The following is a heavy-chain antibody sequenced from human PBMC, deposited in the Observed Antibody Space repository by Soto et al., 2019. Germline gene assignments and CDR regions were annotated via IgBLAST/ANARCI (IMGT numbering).Heavy chain of an antibody. CDR3: ARDQVGDIVVVPAAIMHGIDV. J-gene: IGHJ6*02. CDR1: GGTFSSYA. V-gene: IGHV1-69*01. D-gene: IGHD2-2*01. Sequence: QVQLVQSGAEVKKPGSSVKVSCKASGGTFSSYAISWVRQAPGQGLEWMGGIIPIFGTANYAQKFQGRVTITADESTSTGYMELSSLRSEDTAVDYCARDQVGDIVVVPAAIMHGIDVLGQGTTVTVSS. CDR2: IIPIFGTA.